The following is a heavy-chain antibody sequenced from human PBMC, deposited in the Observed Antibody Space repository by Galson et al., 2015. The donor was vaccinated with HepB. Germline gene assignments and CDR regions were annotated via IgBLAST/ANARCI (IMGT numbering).Heavy chain of an antibody. CDR3: ASEVDRAMIPGHFDY. J-gene: IGHJ4*02. D-gene: IGHD3-22*01. Sequence: SVKVSCKASGGTFSSYAISWVRQAPGQGLEWMGAIIPIFGTPNYAQKFQGRVTITADESTNTAHMELSSLRSEDTAVYYCASEVDRAMIPGHFDYWGQGTLVTVSS. V-gene: IGHV1-69*13. CDR1: GGTFSSYA. CDR2: IIPIFGTP.